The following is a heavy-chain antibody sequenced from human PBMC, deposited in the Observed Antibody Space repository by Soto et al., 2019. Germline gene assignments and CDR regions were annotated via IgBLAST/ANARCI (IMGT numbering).Heavy chain of an antibody. CDR1: GFTFSIYG. CDR3: ARGNWNNGYFDY. D-gene: IGHD1-1*01. CDR2: IWYDGGKK. Sequence: QVQLVESGGGVVQPGRSLRLSCAASGFTFSIYGMHWVRQAPGKGLEWVAVIWYDGGKKYQSDSVKGRFTISRDISKNTLYLQMNSLRGEDTAVYYCARGNWNNGYFDYWGQGTLVTVSS. V-gene: IGHV3-33*01. J-gene: IGHJ4*02.